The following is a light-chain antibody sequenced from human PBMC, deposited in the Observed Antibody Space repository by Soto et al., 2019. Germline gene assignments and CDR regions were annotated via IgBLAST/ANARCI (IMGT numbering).Light chain of an antibody. J-gene: IGLJ1*01. CDR2: EVS. CDR1: SSDVGGYNY. V-gene: IGLV2-14*01. CDR3: SAYTSSSIDYV. Sequence: QSALTQPASVSGSPGQSITISCTGTSSDVGGYNYVSWYQQHPGKAPKLMIYEVSNRPPGVSNRFSGSKSGNTASLTLSGLQAEDEADYYCSAYTSSSIDYVFGTGTKVTVL.